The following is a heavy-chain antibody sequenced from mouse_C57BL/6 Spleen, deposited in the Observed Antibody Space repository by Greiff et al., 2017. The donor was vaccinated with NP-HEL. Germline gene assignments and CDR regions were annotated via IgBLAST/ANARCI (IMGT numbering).Heavy chain of an antibody. CDR3: AIPTAQTDYCDY. Sequence: VQLQQSGAELVKPGASVKVSCKASGYTFTSYWMHWVKQRPGQGLEWIGRIHPSDSDTNYNQKFKGKATLTVDKSSSTAYMRLSSLTSEDAAVYSWAIPTAQTDYCDYWGQGTTLTVSS. D-gene: IGHD3-2*02. V-gene: IGHV1-74*01. CDR1: GYTFTSYW. J-gene: IGHJ2*01. CDR2: IHPSDSDT.